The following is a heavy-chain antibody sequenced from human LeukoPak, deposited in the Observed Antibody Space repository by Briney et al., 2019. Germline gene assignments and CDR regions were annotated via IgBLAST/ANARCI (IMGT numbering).Heavy chain of an antibody. CDR3: ARVPPYYYDSSGYNPEPRYWYFDL. Sequence: SETLSLTCTVSGGSISSYYWSWIRQPPGKGLEWIGSIYYSGSTNYNPSLKSRVTISVDTSKNQFSLKLSSVTAADTAVYYCARVPPYYYDSSGYNPEPRYWYFDLWGRGTLVTVSS. J-gene: IGHJ2*01. CDR1: GGSISSYY. CDR2: IYYSGST. D-gene: IGHD3-22*01. V-gene: IGHV4-59*01.